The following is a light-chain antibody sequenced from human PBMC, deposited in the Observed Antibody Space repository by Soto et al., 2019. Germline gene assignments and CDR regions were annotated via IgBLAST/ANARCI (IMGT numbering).Light chain of an antibody. CDR3: LQYGSSPST. CDR1: DVVTASY. Sequence: DIVLTQSPGSLSLSPGERATLSCRASDVVTASYIAWYQHKPGQAPRLLITGASTRVAGIPGRFSGSGSGTDFTLTIERLEPKDLAVYYCLQYGSSPSTFGQGTKLEIK. CDR2: GAS. V-gene: IGKV3-20*01. J-gene: IGKJ2*01.